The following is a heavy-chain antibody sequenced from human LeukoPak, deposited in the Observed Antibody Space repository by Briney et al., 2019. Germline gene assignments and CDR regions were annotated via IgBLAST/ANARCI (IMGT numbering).Heavy chain of an antibody. Sequence: GGSLRLSCAASGFTFSSYWMHWVRQAPGKGLVWVSRINSDGSSTSYADSVKGRFTISRDNAKNTLYLQMNSQRAEDTAVYYCARGGYCSGGSCYFPFDYWGQGTLVTVSS. CDR3: ARGGYCSGGSCYFPFDY. V-gene: IGHV3-74*01. CDR2: INSDGSST. J-gene: IGHJ4*02. CDR1: GFTFSSYW. D-gene: IGHD2-15*01.